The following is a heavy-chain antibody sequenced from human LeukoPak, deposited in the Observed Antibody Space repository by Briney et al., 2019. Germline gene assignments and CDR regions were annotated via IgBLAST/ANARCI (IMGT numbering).Heavy chain of an antibody. J-gene: IGHJ4*02. D-gene: IGHD3-16*01. Sequence: GRSLRLSCAVSGFTFRSYGMRWVRQAPGKGLEWVAVISYDGSYGYYADSVKGRFTISRDNSKNTLFLQMNSLRAEDTAVYYCAKGRGLARTDFDYWGQGTLVTVSS. V-gene: IGHV3-30*18. CDR1: GFTFRSYG. CDR2: ISYDGSYG. CDR3: AKGRGLARTDFDY.